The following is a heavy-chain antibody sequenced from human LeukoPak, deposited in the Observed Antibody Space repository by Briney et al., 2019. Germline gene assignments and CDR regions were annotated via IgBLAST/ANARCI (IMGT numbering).Heavy chain of an antibody. CDR3: ARVPRATVTTGSYYFDY. Sequence: SETLSLTCTVSGGSISSSSYYWGWIRQPPGKGLEWIGSIYYSGSTYYNPSLKSRVTISVDTSKNQFSLKLSSVTAADTAVYYCARVPRATVTTGSYYFDYWGQGTLVTVSS. J-gene: IGHJ4*02. D-gene: IGHD4-17*01. CDR1: GGSISSSSYY. CDR2: IYYSGST. V-gene: IGHV4-39*07.